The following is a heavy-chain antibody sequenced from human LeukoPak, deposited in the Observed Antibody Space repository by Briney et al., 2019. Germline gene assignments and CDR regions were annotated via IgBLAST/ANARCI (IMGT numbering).Heavy chain of an antibody. D-gene: IGHD6-13*01. CDR3: TTGHYSRTL. Sequence: GGSLRLSCAASGFTFSDYYMSWIRQAPGKGLEWVSVIYREGSTYYADSVKGRFTISRDNSKNTLYLQMNSLRAEDTAVYYCTTGHYSRTLGGQGTLVIVSS. V-gene: IGHV3-66*01. CDR2: IYREGST. CDR1: GFTFSDYY. J-gene: IGHJ4*02.